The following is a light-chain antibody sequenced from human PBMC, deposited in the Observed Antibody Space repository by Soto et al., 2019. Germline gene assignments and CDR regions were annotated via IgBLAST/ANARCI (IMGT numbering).Light chain of an antibody. J-gene: IGKJ1*01. Sequence: VVMTQSPLSLPVTLGQPASISCWSSLSLVYSDGNAYLNWFQQRPGQSPRRLIYGASNRDSGVPDRFSGSGSGTDFALHISRVEAEDVAVYYCMQGTHWPPTFGRGTRVEIK. CDR1: LSLVYSDGNAY. CDR3: MQGTHWPPT. V-gene: IGKV2-30*01. CDR2: GAS.